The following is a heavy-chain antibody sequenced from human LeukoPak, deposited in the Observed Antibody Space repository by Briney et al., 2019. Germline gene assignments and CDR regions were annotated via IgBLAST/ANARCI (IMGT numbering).Heavy chain of an antibody. J-gene: IGHJ5*02. CDR2: ISTSSRYI. D-gene: IGHD2-2*01. V-gene: IGHV3-21*01. Sequence: AGGSLRLFCAASGFTLSNYDMNWVRQAPGKGLEWVSSISTSSRYIYYKDSVRGRFTISRDDAKNSLYLEMSSLRAEDTAVYYCARADCSSSTCYLRRSWFDPWGQGTLVTVSS. CDR3: ARADCSSSTCYLRRSWFDP. CDR1: GFTLSNYD.